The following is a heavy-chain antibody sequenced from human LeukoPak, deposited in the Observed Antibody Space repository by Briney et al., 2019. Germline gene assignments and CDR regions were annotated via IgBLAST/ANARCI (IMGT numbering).Heavy chain of an antibody. V-gene: IGHV4-39*01. CDR3: ARQWLVHGSDY. Sequence: PSETLSLTCTVSGGSISSSSYYWGWIRQPPGKGLEWIGSVYYSGSTYYNPSLKSRVTISVDTSKNQFSLRLNSVAAADTAVYYCARQWLVHGSDYWGQGTLVTVSA. CDR2: VYYSGST. CDR1: GGSISSSSYY. D-gene: IGHD6-19*01. J-gene: IGHJ4*02.